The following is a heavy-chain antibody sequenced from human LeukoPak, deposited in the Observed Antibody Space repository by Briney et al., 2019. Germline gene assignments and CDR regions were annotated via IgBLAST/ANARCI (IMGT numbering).Heavy chain of an antibody. D-gene: IGHD6-13*01. CDR1: GFTLSSYW. CDR2: IDSDGSTT. V-gene: IGHV3-74*01. J-gene: IGHJ3*02. Sequence: GGSLRLSCAASGFTLSSYWMSWVRQVPGKGLVWVSRIDSDGSTTRYVDSVKGRFTISRDNAKNTLYLQMNSLRAEDTAVYYCARLLRGNGFDIWGQGTMVTVSS. CDR3: ARLLRGNGFDI.